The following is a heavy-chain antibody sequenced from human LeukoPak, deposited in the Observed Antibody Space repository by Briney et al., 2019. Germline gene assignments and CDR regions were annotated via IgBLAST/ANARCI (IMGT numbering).Heavy chain of an antibody. CDR2: IYYSGST. CDR1: GGSISSYY. CDR3: ARHKSGWYYADY. Sequence: PSETLSLTCTVSGGSISSYYWSWIRQPPGKGLEWIGYIYYSGSTNYNPSLKSRVTISVDTSKNQFSLKLSSVTAADTAVYYCARHKSGWYYADYWGQGTLVTVSS. V-gene: IGHV4-59*08. J-gene: IGHJ4*02. D-gene: IGHD6-19*01.